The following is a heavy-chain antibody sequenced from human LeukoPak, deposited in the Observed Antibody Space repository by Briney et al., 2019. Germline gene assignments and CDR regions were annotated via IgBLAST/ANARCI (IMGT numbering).Heavy chain of an antibody. J-gene: IGHJ4*01. CDR1: GYTFDDYA. V-gene: IGHV3-9*01. CDR3: AKDYYDSSGYLFDY. D-gene: IGHD3-22*01. CDR2: ISWNSGSI. Sequence: PGRSLRLSCAASGYTFDDYAMHWVRHAPGKGLEWVSGISWNSGSIGYVDSVKCRFTISRDNAKNTLYLQMNSLRAEDTALYYCAKDYYDSSGYLFDYWGHGTLVTVSS.